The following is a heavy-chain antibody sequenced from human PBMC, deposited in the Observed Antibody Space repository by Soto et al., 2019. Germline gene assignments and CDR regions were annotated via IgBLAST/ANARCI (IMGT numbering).Heavy chain of an antibody. J-gene: IGHJ4*02. Sequence: GGSLRLSCAASGFTFSSYAMSWVRQAPGKGLEWVSAISGSGGSTYYADSVKGRFTISRDNSKNTLYLQMNSLRAEDTAVYYCAKDGLYYYDSSGYGYWGQGTLVTVSS. CDR1: GFTFSSYA. CDR2: ISGSGGST. CDR3: AKDGLYYYDSSGYGY. D-gene: IGHD3-22*01. V-gene: IGHV3-23*01.